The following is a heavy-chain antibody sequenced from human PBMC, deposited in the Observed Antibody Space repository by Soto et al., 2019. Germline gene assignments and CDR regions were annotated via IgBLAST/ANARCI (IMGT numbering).Heavy chain of an antibody. CDR3: ARYPMVRGVPFDY. V-gene: IGHV1-2*02. CDR2: INPNSGGT. J-gene: IGHJ4*02. Sequence: GASVKVSCKASGYTFTGYYMHWVRQAPGQGLEWMGWINPNSGGTNYAQKFQGRVTMTRDTSISTAYMELSRLRSDDTAVYYCARYPMVRGVPFDYWGQGTLVTVYS. CDR1: GYTFTGYY. D-gene: IGHD3-10*01.